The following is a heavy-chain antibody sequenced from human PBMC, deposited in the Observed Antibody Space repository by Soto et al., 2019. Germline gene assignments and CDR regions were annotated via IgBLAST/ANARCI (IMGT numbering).Heavy chain of an antibody. J-gene: IGHJ5*02. CDR1: GYSFTSYW. V-gene: IGHV5-51*01. CDR3: ARHGSYSGSYSTLGRGWFDP. CDR2: IYPGDSDT. Sequence: GESLKISCKGSGYSFTSYWIGWVRQMPGKGLEWMGIIYPGDSDTRYSPSFQGQVTISADKSISTAYLQWSSLKASDTAMYYCARHGSYSGSYSTLGRGWFDPWGQGTLVTVSS. D-gene: IGHD1-26*01.